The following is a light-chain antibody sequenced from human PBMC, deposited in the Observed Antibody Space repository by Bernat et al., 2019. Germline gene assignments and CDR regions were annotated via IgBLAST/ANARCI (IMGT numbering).Light chain of an antibody. CDR2: GTS. CDR1: QSVSSSY. CDR3: QVYDNSPPAYT. Sequence: IVLTQSPGTLSLSPGETATLSCRASQSVSSSYLAWYQHKPGQAPRLLMYGTSSRATGILDRFSGSVSGTDFTLTISRLEPDDFAVYYCQVYDNSPPAYTFGQGTKLEIQ. V-gene: IGKV3-20*01. J-gene: IGKJ2*01.